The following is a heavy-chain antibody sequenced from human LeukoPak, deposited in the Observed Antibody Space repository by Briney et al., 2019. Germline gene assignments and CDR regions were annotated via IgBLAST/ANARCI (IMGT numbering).Heavy chain of an antibody. CDR3: ARALGRFWNFDY. CDR1: GGTFSIYA. CDR2: IIPIFGTA. V-gene: IGHV1-69*13. D-gene: IGHD3-3*01. Sequence: SVKVSCKASGGTFSIYAISWVRQAPGQGLEWMGGIIPIFGTANYAQMFQGRVTITADESTGKAYMELSSLRSEDTAVYYCARALGRFWNFDYWGQGTLVTVSS. J-gene: IGHJ4*02.